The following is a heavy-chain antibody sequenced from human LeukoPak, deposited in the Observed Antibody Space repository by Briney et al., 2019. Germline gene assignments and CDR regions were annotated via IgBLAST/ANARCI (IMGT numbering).Heavy chain of an antibody. CDR1: GGSISSYY. D-gene: IGHD3-22*01. V-gene: IGHV4-59*01. CDR3: ARVTGYMIEDYFDY. CDR2: IYYSGST. Sequence: SETLSLACTVSGGSISSYYWSWIRQPPGKGLEWIGYIYYSGSTNYNPSLKSRVTISVDTSKNQFSLRLSSVTAADTAVYYCARVTGYMIEDYFDYWGQGTLVTVSS. J-gene: IGHJ4*02.